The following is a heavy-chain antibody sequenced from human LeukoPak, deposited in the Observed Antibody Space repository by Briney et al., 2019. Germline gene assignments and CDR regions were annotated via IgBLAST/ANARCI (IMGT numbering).Heavy chain of an antibody. CDR2: ISGSGGST. Sequence: GGSLRLSCAASGFTFSSYVMSWVRQAPGKGLEWVSTISGSGGSTYYADSVKGRFTISRDNSKNTLYLQMNSLRAEDTAVYYCAKGGYTQIDYRMDVWGKGTTVTVSS. CDR1: GFTFSSYV. D-gene: IGHD5-18*01. V-gene: IGHV3-23*01. J-gene: IGHJ6*04. CDR3: AKGGYTQIDYRMDV.